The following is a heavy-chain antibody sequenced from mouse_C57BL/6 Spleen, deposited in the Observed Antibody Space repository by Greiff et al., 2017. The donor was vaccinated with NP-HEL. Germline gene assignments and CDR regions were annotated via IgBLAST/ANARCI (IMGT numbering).Heavy chain of an antibody. V-gene: IGHV1-59*01. CDR3: ARVGKNAMDY. CDR2: IDPSDSYT. CDR1: GYTFTSYW. Sequence: QVQLQQSGAELVRPGTSVKLSCKASGYTFTSYWMHWVKQRPGQGLEWIGVIDPSDSYTNYNQKFKGKATLTVDTSSSTAYMQLSSLTSEDSAVYYCARVGKNAMDYWGQGTSVTVSS. J-gene: IGHJ4*01. D-gene: IGHD1-1*02.